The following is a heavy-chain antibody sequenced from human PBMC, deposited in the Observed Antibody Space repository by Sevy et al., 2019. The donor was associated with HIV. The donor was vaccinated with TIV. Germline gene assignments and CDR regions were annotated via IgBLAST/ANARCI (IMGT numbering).Heavy chain of an antibody. J-gene: IGHJ5*02. CDR3: ARDSSSFLTRGNCFDP. CDR1: GFTFSDYY. Sequence: GGSLRLSCAASGFTFSDYYMSWIRQAPGKGLEWVSYISSSSSYTNYADSVKGRFTISRDNAKNSLYLQMNSLRAEDTAVYYCARDSSSFLTRGNCFDPWGQGTLVTVSS. CDR2: ISSSSSYT. D-gene: IGHD6-13*01. V-gene: IGHV3-11*06.